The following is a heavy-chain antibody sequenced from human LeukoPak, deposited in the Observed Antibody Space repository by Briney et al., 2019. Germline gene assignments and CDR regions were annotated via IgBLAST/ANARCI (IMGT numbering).Heavy chain of an antibody. V-gene: IGHV3-74*01. CDR1: GFTLSNYW. CDR2: INSDGSST. D-gene: IGHD1-14*01. Sequence: GGSLRLSCAASGFTLSNYWMHWVRQAPGKGLVWVSRINSDGSSTNYADSVKGRFTTSRDNAKNTLYLQMNSLRAEDTVVYYCARDNRPGLQSDVWGKGTTVTISS. J-gene: IGHJ6*04. CDR3: ARDNRPGLQSDV.